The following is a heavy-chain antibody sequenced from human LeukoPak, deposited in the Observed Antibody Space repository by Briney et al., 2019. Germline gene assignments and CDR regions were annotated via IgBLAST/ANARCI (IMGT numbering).Heavy chain of an antibody. CDR1: GFTFSSYA. V-gene: IGHV3-23*01. CDR2: ISGSGGST. D-gene: IGHD6-13*01. Sequence: GGSLRLSCAASGFTFSSYAMSWVRQAPGKGLEWVSGISGSGGSTYYADSVKGRFTISRDNAKNTLYLQMNSLRAEDTAVYYCARGVAAAGSRDYWGQGTLVTVSS. J-gene: IGHJ4*02. CDR3: ARGVAAAGSRDY.